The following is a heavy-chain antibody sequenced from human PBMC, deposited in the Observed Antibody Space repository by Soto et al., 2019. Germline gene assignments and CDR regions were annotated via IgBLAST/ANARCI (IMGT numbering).Heavy chain of an antibody. Sequence: SETLSLTCTVSGGSISSYYWSWIRQPPGKGLEWIGYIYYSGSTNYNPSLKSRVTISVDTSKNQFSLQLNSVTPEDTAVYYCARGVRAGMDVWGQGTTVTVSS. D-gene: IGHD2-2*01. CDR1: GGSISSYY. V-gene: IGHV4-59*12. J-gene: IGHJ6*02. CDR3: ARGVRAGMDV. CDR2: IYYSGST.